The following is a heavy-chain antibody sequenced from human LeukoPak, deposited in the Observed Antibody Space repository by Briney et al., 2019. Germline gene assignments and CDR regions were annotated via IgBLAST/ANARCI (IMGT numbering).Heavy chain of an antibody. J-gene: IGHJ3*02. V-gene: IGHV1-2*02. D-gene: IGHD3-10*01. CDR1: GYTFTGYY. Sequence: ASVQVSCKASGYTFTGYYMHWVQQAPGQGVDWMGWINPNSCGTNYAQKLQGRVNMTRDTSMSKAYMELRRLRSDDTAVYYCARVRHYGSGSDDVFDIWGQGTMVTVSS. CDR3: ARVRHYGSGSDDVFDI. CDR2: INPNSCGT.